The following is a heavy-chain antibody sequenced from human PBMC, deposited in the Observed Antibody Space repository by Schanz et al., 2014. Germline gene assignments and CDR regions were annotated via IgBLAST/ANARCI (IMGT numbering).Heavy chain of an antibody. D-gene: IGHD6-19*01. Sequence: VKLLESGGGLVQPGGSLRLSCAASGFTFSSYSMNWVRQAPGKGLEWVAVMWNDGIKTHYADSGKGRFTISRDNSKNTVYLQMNSLRTDDTAMYYCARDPNTSAWLPYFDTWGQGTLATVSS. V-gene: IGHV3-33*08. CDR1: GFTFSSYS. J-gene: IGHJ4*02. CDR2: MWNDGIKT. CDR3: ARDPNTSAWLPYFDT.